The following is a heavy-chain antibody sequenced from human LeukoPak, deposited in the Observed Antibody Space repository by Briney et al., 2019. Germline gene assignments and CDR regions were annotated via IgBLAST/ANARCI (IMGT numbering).Heavy chain of an antibody. CDR3: GRPNPDSSGYYGSFDP. Sequence: PSETLSLTCTVSGGSISSYYWGWVRQPPGKGLEWIGSIYHSETTYYNPSLKSRVIISVDTSKNQFSLKLNSVTAADTAVYYCGRPNPDSSGYYGSFDPWGQGILVTVSS. D-gene: IGHD3-22*01. J-gene: IGHJ5*02. CDR1: GGSISSYY. V-gene: IGHV4-39*01. CDR2: IYHSETT.